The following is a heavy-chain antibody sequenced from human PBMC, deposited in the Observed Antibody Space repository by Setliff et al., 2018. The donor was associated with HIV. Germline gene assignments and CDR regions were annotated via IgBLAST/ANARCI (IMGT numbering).Heavy chain of an antibody. CDR1: GASISSYY. D-gene: IGHD4-17*01. CDR3: ARRIYGNNPYFDY. J-gene: IGHJ4*02. Sequence: PSETLSLTCTVSGASISSYYWNWFRQPAGKGLESLGRIYTSGNMICNPSLKSRVTMSADTSRNQLSLKLSSVTAAEAAIYYCARRIYGNNPYFDYWSQGTLVTVSS. V-gene: IGHV4-4*07. CDR2: IYTSGNM.